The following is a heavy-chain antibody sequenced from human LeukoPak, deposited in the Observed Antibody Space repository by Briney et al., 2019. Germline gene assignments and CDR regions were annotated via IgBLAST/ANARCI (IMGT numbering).Heavy chain of an antibody. J-gene: IGHJ4*02. Sequence: ASVKVPCKVSGYNLTELSMHWVRQAPGKGLEWMGGFDPEDGGTVYAQKFQGRITMTEDTSTDTAYMELSSLRSEDTAVYYCVTDPRVADGDTPDFDYWGQGTLVSVSS. CDR1: GYNLTELS. CDR2: FDPEDGGT. D-gene: IGHD5-24*01. CDR3: VTDPRVADGDTPDFDY. V-gene: IGHV1-24*01.